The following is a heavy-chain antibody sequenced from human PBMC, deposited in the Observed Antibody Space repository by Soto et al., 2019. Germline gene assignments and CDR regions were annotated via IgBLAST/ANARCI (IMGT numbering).Heavy chain of an antibody. CDR3: ARERGGYSYGEY. V-gene: IGHV1-18*01. D-gene: IGHD5-18*01. CDR1: GYTFTSYG. CDR2: VNIYEGST. J-gene: IGHJ4*02. Sequence: QVQLVKSGAEVKKPGASVKVSCKASGYTFTSYGITWVRQAPGQGLEWMGWVNIYEGSTNYAQKFQGRVTMTTDTSTSTVYLELRSLRSDDTAIYCCARERGGYSYGEYCGQGTRVTVSA.